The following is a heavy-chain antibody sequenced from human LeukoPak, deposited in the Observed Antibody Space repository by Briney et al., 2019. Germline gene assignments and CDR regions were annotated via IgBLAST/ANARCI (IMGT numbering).Heavy chain of an antibody. V-gene: IGHV4-59*01. CDR2: NYYTGST. CDR1: GGSIKNYY. D-gene: IGHD6-13*01. CDR3: ARGAAAVY. Sequence: SETLSLTCIVSGGSIKNYYWSWIRQPPGKGLEYIGYNYYTGSTNYNPSLKSRVTISVDTSKNQFSLKLSSVTAADTAVYYCARGAAAVYWGQGALVTVSS. J-gene: IGHJ4*02.